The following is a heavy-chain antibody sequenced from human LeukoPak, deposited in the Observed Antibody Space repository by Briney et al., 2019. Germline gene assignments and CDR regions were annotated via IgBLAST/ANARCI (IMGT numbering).Heavy chain of an antibody. CDR1: GGSIRNGKW. CDR2: IIYSGST. J-gene: IGHJ4*02. Sequence: SETLSLTCVVTGGSIRNGKWWSWVRQPPGKGLEWIGEIIYSGSTHYNPSFKSRVTISLDESKNQFSLKLNSVTAADTAEYYCATYGDFPYCFYYWGQGTLVTVSS. CDR3: ATYGDFPYCFYY. V-gene: IGHV4-4*02. D-gene: IGHD2-21*02.